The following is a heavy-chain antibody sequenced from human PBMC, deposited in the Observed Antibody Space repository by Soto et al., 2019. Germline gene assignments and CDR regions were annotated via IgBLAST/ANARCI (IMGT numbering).Heavy chain of an antibody. CDR2: TYYRSKWYN. J-gene: IGHJ5*02. Sequence: PSQTLSLTCAISGDSVSRNSAAWNWIRQSPSRGLEWLGRTYYRSKWYNDYAVSVKSRITINPDTSKNQFSLQLNSVTPEDTAVYYCARVSSSSGWNWFDPWGQGTLVTVSS. CDR3: ARVSSSSGWNWFDP. D-gene: IGHD6-19*01. CDR1: GDSVSRNSAA. V-gene: IGHV6-1*01.